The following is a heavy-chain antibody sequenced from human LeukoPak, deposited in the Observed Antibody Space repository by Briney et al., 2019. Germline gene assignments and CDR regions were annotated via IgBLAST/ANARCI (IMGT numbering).Heavy chain of an antibody. CDR3: ARDLGLCSGGSCYSFDP. CDR1: GGTFSSYA. D-gene: IGHD2-15*01. J-gene: IGHJ5*02. CDR2: IIPIFGTA. Sequence: VASVKVSCKASGGTFSSYAISWLRQAPGQGLEWMGGIIPIFGTANYAQKFQGRVGMTGDTSTSTVYMELSSLRSEDTAVYYCARDLGLCSGGSCYSFDPWGQGTLVTVSS. V-gene: IGHV1-69*06.